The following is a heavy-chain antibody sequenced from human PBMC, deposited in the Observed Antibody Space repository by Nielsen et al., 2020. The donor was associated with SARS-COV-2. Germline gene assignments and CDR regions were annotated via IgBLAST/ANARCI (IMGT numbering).Heavy chain of an antibody. CDR1: GYTFTSYA. CDR2: INAGNGNT. D-gene: IGHD3-9*01. Sequence: ASVKVSCKASGYTFTSYAMHWVRQAPGQRLEWMGWINAGNGNTKYSQKFQGRVTITRDTSASTAYMELSSLRSEDTAVYYCARDRYDTMTGYYTLGTSYFDYCCQGTLVTVSS. V-gene: IGHV1-3*01. J-gene: IGHJ4*02. CDR3: ARDRYDTMTGYYTLGTSYFDY.